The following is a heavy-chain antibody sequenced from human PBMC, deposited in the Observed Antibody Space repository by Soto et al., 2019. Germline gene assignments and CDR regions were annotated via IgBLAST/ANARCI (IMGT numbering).Heavy chain of an antibody. J-gene: IGHJ1*01. Sequence: QVQLQQWGAGLLKPSETLSLTCAVYGGSFSGYYWSWIRQPPGKGLEWIGEINHSGSTNYNPSLKSRVTISVDTSQNQFSLMLSSVTAADTAVYSCARGTVVPAAPSDYSQHRGQGNLVTVSS. CDR1: GGSFSGYY. CDR3: ARGTVVPAAPSDYSQH. D-gene: IGHD2-2*01. CDR2: INHSGST. V-gene: IGHV4-34*01.